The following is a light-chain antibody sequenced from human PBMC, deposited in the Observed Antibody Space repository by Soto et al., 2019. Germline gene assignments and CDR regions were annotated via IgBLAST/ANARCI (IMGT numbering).Light chain of an antibody. Sequence: QSALTQPPSASGSPGQSVTISCTETSSDVGGYNYVSWYQQHPGKAPTLMIYEVSKRPSGVPDRFSGSKSGNTASLTVSGLQAEDEADYYCSSYAGSNNYVFGTGTKLTVL. CDR2: EVS. J-gene: IGLJ1*01. V-gene: IGLV2-8*01. CDR1: SSDVGGYNY. CDR3: SSYAGSNNYV.